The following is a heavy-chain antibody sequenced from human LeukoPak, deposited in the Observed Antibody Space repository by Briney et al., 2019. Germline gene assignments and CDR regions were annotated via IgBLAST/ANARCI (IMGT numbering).Heavy chain of an antibody. D-gene: IGHD3-22*01. V-gene: IGHV6-1*01. Sequence: SQTLSLTFAISGDSVSSNSAAWNWIRQSPSRGLEWLGRTYYRSKWYNDYAVSVKSRITINPDTSKNQFSLQLNSVTPEDTAVYYCARELSYYDSSGYLFDYWGQGTLVTVSS. CDR2: TYYRSKWYN. CDR1: GDSVSSNSAA. J-gene: IGHJ4*02. CDR3: ARELSYYDSSGYLFDY.